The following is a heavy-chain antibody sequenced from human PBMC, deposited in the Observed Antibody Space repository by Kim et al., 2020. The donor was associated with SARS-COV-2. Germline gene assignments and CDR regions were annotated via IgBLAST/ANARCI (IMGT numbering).Heavy chain of an antibody. CDR2: IGTAGDT. CDR1: GFTFSSYD. CDR3: AREAAAVPGYYYYGMDV. D-gene: IGHD6-13*01. V-gene: IGHV3-13*01. Sequence: GGSLRLSCAASGFTFSSYDMHWVRQATGKGLEWVSAIGTAGDTYYPGSVKGRFTISRENAKNSLYLQMNSLRAGDTAVYYCAREAAAVPGYYYYGMDVWGQGXPVXXSS. J-gene: IGHJ6*02.